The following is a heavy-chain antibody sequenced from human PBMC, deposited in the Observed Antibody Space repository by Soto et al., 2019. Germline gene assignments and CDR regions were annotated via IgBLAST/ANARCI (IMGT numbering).Heavy chain of an antibody. J-gene: IGHJ3*02. CDR2: ISGSGGST. Sequence: GGSLRLSCAASGFTFSSYAMSWVRQAPGKGLEWVSAISGSGGSTYYADSVKGRFTISRDNSKNTLYLQMNSLRAEDTAVYYCAKLSDCSGGSCPHDAFYIWCQGTMVTVSS. D-gene: IGHD2-15*01. V-gene: IGHV3-23*01. CDR1: GFTFSSYA. CDR3: AKLSDCSGGSCPHDAFYI.